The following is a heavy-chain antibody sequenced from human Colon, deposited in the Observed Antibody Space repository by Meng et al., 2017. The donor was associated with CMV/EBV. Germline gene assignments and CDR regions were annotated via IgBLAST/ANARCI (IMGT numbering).Heavy chain of an antibody. CDR2: ISYDGSKK. J-gene: IGHJ4*02. CDR1: GFTFSSYA. D-gene: IGHD1-26*01. V-gene: IGHV3-30-3*01. Sequence: GESLKISCAASGFTFSSYAMHWVRQAPGKGLEWVAVISYDGSKKYYADSVKGRFTISRDNSKNTLYLQMNSLRAEDTAVYYCARVRLGATRDYWGQGTLVTVSS. CDR3: ARVRLGATRDY.